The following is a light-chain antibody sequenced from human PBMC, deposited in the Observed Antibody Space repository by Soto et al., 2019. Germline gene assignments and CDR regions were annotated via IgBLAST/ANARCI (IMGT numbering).Light chain of an antibody. J-gene: IGLJ1*01. V-gene: IGLV1-40*01. CDR2: GTS. CDR3: QSYDISLHNYV. CDR1: ASNIGANYD. Sequence: QSVLTQPPSVSGAPGQRVTISCTGGASNIGANYDVHWYQQLPGTAPKLLIYGTSNRPSGVPDRFSGSKSGTSASLAITGLQAEDEAHYFCQSYDISLHNYVFGTGTKLTVL.